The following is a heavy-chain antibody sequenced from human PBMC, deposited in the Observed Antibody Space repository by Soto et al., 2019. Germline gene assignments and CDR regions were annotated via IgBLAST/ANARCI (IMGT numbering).Heavy chain of an antibody. CDR2: IYYSGRT. J-gene: IGHJ4*02. D-gene: IGHD2-15*01. Sequence: QVQLQESGPRLVKPSETLSLTCTVSGDSISSYYWTWIRQPPGKGLEYIGYIYYSGRTYYTPSLKSRVTISVDTSKTQFSLKLSSVTAADTAVYYCARGHLGITATGTWYDFDYWGQGTLVTVSS. CDR3: ARGHLGITATGTWYDFDY. CDR1: GDSISSYY. V-gene: IGHV4-59*01.